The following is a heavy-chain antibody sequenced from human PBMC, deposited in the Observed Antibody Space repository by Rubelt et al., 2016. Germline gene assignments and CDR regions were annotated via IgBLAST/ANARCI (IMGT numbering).Heavy chain of an antibody. CDR3: ARDLPPFRRYNWNFPLDY. D-gene: IGHD1-7*01. J-gene: IGHJ4*02. V-gene: IGHV1-18*01. CDR1: VYTFTSYG. Sequence: QVQLVQSGAEVKKPGASVKVSCKASVYTFTSYGISWVRQAPGQGLEWMGWISAYNGNTNYAQKLQGGVTMTTDTSTSTAYMELMSLRSDDTAVYYCARDLPPFRRYNWNFPLDYWGQGTLVTVSS. CDR2: ISAYNGNT.